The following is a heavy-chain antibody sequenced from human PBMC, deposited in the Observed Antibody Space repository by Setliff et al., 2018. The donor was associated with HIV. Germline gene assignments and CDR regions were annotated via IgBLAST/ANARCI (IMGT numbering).Heavy chain of an antibody. J-gene: IGHJ6*03. Sequence: PGGSLRLSCAASGFTFSTYAMTWVRQAPGKGLEWVSSISSSGGTTYYAGSVKGRSTISRDVSNNTLYFQMNSLRAEDTAVYYCGKAPYPQYYYYYMDVWGKGTTVTVSS. V-gene: IGHV3-23*01. CDR2: ISSSGGTT. D-gene: IGHD3-16*01. CDR1: GFTFSTYA. CDR3: GKAPYPQYYYYYMDV.